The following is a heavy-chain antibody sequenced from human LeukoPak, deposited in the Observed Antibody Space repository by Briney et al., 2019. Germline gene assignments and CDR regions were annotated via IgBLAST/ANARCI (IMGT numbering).Heavy chain of an antibody. CDR1: GYSFSIFW. CDR3: ARGHHVVVATATWASDAFDL. CDR2: IHPGDSDA. V-gene: IGHV5-51*01. Sequence: GESLKISCKGSGYSFSIFWIGWVRQMPGKGLEWMGIIHPGDSDARYSPSFQGQVTITVDRSTSTAYLQWNSLKASDTAMYYCARGHHVVVATATWASDAFDLWGQGTMVTVSS. J-gene: IGHJ3*01. D-gene: IGHD2-21*02.